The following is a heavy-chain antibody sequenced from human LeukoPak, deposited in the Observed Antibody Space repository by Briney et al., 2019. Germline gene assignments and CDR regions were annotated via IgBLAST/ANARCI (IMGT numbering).Heavy chain of an antibody. CDR2: MNPNSGNT. Sequence: GASVKVSCKASGYTFTSYDINWVRQATGQGLEWMGWMNPNSGNTGYAQKFQGRVTMTRNTSISTAYMELSSLRSEDTAVYYCARGRRFGELALYYYYYYMDVWGKGTTVTISS. V-gene: IGHV1-8*01. CDR3: ARGRRFGELALYYYYYYMDV. CDR1: GYTFTSYD. J-gene: IGHJ6*03. D-gene: IGHD3-10*01.